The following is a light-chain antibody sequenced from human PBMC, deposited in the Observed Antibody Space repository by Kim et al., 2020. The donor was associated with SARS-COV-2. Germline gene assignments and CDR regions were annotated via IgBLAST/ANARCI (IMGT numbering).Light chain of an antibody. J-gene: IGKJ5*01. Sequence: AAVGDRGTITCRASQSISSYLNGYQQKPGKAPKLLIYAASSWQGGVPSRFSGSGCWTDFTPTISSLQPEDFATYYCQQSYSTPRTFGQGTRLEIK. CDR2: AAS. V-gene: IGKV1-39*01. CDR1: QSISSY. CDR3: QQSYSTPRT.